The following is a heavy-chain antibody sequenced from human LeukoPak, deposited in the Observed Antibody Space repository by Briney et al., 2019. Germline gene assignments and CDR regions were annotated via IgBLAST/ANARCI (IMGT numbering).Heavy chain of an antibody. J-gene: IGHJ4*02. CDR1: GFSLSTSGMC. Sequence: ESGPTLVNPTQTLTLTCTFSGFSLSTSGMCVSRIRQPPGKALEWLARIDWDDDKYYSTSLKTRLTISKDTSKNQVVLTMTNMDPVDTATYYCARDYSGYDFRDYWGQGTLVTVSS. V-gene: IGHV2-70*11. CDR2: IDWDDDK. D-gene: IGHD5-12*01. CDR3: ARDYSGYDFRDY.